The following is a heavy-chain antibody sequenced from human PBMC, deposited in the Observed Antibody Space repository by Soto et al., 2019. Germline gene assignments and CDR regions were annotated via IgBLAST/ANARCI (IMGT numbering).Heavy chain of an antibody. CDR3: ARGVLH. J-gene: IGHJ4*01. Sequence: QVQLQESGPGLVQPSQTLSLTCTVSGGSISRGGYYLSWIRQHPGTGLEWIGHSSYSGSTYYNTSLKSRVTISVDTSRNHFSLRVNSVTAADTAVSYCARGVLHWGQGTLVTVSS. CDR2: SSYSGST. CDR1: GGSISRGGYY. V-gene: IGHV4-31*03.